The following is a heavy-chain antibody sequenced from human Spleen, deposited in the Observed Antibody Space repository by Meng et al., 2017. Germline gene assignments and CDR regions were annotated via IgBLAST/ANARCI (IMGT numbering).Heavy chain of an antibody. V-gene: IGHV3-21*01. CDR1: GFTFSSYS. Sequence: GESLKISCAASGFTFSSYSMNWVRQAPGKGLEWVSSISSSSSYIYYADSVKGRFTISRDNAKNTLYLQMNRLRAEDTAVYYCARDLGGIFAYWGQGALVTVSS. CDR2: ISSSSSYI. CDR3: ARDLGGIFAY. D-gene: IGHD6-13*01. J-gene: IGHJ4*02.